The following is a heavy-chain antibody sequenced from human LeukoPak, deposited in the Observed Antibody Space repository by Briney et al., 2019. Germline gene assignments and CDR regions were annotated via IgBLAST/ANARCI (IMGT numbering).Heavy chain of an antibody. J-gene: IGHJ4*02. CDR2: IRHSGST. CDR3: ARSPATSWSNFDY. V-gene: IGHV4-34*01. CDR1: VDSFSDHY. D-gene: IGHD2-2*01. Sequence: SETLSLTCAVYVDSFSDHYWTWIRQPPGKGLEWIGEIRHSGSTNYRLSLKSRVSISVDRSKNQFSLKLTSVTAADTAVYYCARSPATSWSNFDYWGQGTLVTVSS.